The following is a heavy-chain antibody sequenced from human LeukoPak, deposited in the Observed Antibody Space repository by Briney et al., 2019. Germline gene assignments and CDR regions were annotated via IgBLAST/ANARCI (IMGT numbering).Heavy chain of an antibody. CDR2: IYSSGTT. CDR1: GFIYSSYS. Sequence: GGSLRLSCAASGFIYSSYSMNWVRQAPGKGLEWISVIYSSGTTNYADSVKGRITISRDNSKNTLYLQMNSLRAEDTAVYYCARHDYSGSGTSFDRWGQGTLVTVSS. J-gene: IGHJ4*02. D-gene: IGHD3-10*01. V-gene: IGHV3-66*04. CDR3: ARHDYSGSGTSFDR.